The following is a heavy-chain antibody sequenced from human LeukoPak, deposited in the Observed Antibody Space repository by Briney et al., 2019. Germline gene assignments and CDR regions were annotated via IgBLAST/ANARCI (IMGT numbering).Heavy chain of an antibody. Sequence: GSLRLSCAASGFTVSSNYMSWVRQAPGKGLGWVSVIYSGGSTYYADSVKGRFTISRDNSKNTLYLQMNSLRAEDTAVYYCARGANTYYYGSGSYFSPSPFDYWGQGTLVTVSS. CDR3: ARGANTYYYGSGSYFSPSPFDY. J-gene: IGHJ4*02. CDR1: GFTVSSNY. D-gene: IGHD3-10*01. CDR2: IYSGGST. V-gene: IGHV3-53*01.